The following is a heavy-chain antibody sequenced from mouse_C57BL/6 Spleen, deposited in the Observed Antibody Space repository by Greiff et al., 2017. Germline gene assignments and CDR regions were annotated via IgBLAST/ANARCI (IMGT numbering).Heavy chain of an antibody. CDR3: AKTSSYYYGSSWFAY. CDR1: GYTFTDYY. V-gene: IGHV1-26*01. Sequence: VQLQQSGPELVKPGASVKISCKASGYTFTDYYMNWVKQSHGKSLEWIGDINPNNGGTSYNQKFKGKATLTVDKSSSTAYMELRSLTSEDSAVYYCAKTSSYYYGSSWFAYWGQGTLVTVSA. CDR2: INPNNGGT. J-gene: IGHJ3*01. D-gene: IGHD1-1*01.